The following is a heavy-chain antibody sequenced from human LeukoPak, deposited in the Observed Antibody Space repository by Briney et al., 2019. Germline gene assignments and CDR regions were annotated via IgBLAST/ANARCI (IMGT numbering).Heavy chain of an antibody. D-gene: IGHD6-13*01. V-gene: IGHV3-66*01. CDR3: ARGKQLGIIYY. Sequence: QPGGSLRLSCAASGFTVSSNYMNWVRQAPGKGLEWVSVSYSGGSTYYADSVKGRFTISRDNSKNTLDLQMSSLRAEDTAVYYCARGKQLGIIYYWGQGTLVTVSS. CDR1: GFTVSSNY. CDR2: SYSGGST. J-gene: IGHJ4*02.